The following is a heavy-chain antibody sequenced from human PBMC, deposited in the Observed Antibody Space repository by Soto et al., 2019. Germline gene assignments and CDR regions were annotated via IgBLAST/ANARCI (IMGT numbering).Heavy chain of an antibody. J-gene: IGHJ4*02. Sequence: GGSLRLSCAASGFIFNEYGMHWVRQAPGKGLEWVAVIWYDGSNKYYADSVKGRFTFSRDNSKNKMTLQMNSLRVEDTEVYNYAMWGCSGSNCNLNQRSFDLWGQGTLVTVSS. V-gene: IGHV3-33*03. D-gene: IGHD2-15*01. CDR1: GFIFNEYG. CDR2: IWYDGSNK. CDR3: AMWGCSGSNCNLNQRSFDL.